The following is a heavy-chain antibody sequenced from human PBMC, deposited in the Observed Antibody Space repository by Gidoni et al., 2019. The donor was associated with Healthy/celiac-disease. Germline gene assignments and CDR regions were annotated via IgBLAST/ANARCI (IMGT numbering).Heavy chain of an antibody. CDR2: ISYDGSNK. D-gene: IGHD1-1*01. V-gene: IGHV3-30*18. CDR1: GFTFSSDG. J-gene: IGHJ6*01. Sequence: QVQLVESGGGVVQPGRSLRLSCAASGFTFSSDGMHWVRQAPGKGLEWVAVISYDGSNKHYADSVKGRFTISRDNSKNTLYLQMNSLRAEDTAVYYCAKEAGTTEGYYYYG. CDR3: AKEAGTTEGYYYYG.